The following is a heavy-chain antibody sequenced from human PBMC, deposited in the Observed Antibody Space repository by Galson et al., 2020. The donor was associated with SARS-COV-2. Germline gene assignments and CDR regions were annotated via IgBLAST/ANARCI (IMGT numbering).Heavy chain of an antibody. Sequence: GGSLRLSCAASGFTFSSYSMNWVRQAPGKGLEWVSSISSSSSYIYYADSVKGRFTISRDNAKNSLYLQMNSLRAEDTAVYYCAREMATITSNYFDYWGQGTLVTVSS. D-gene: IGHD5-12*01. V-gene: IGHV3-21*01. J-gene: IGHJ4*02. CDR3: AREMATITSNYFDY. CDR1: GFTFSSYS. CDR2: ISSSSSYI.